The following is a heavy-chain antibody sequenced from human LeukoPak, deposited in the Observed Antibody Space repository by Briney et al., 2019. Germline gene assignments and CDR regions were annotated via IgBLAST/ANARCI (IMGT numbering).Heavy chain of an antibody. V-gene: IGHV4-59*12. J-gene: IGHJ4*02. D-gene: IGHD4/OR15-4a*01. CDR1: GGSISSYY. CDR3: ARANYTAYYFDY. CDR2: IYYSGST. Sequence: PSETLSLTCTVSGGSISSYYWSWIRQPPGKGLKWIGYIYYSGSTNYNPSLKSRVTISVDTSKNQFSLKLSSVTAADTAVYYCARANYTAYYFDYWGQGTLVTVSS.